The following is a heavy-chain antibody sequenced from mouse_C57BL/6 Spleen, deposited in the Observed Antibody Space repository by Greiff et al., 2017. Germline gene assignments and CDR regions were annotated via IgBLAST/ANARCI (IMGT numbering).Heavy chain of an antibody. CDR1: GYTFTDYE. Sequence: VQLQQSGAELVRPGASVTLSCKASGYTFTDYEMHWVKQTPVHGLEWIGTIDPETGGTAYNQKFKGKAILTADKSSSTAYMELRSLTSEDSAVYYCTRWTGDYWGQGTTLTVSS. D-gene: IGHD4-1*01. J-gene: IGHJ2*01. V-gene: IGHV1-15*01. CDR3: TRWTGDY. CDR2: IDPETGGT.